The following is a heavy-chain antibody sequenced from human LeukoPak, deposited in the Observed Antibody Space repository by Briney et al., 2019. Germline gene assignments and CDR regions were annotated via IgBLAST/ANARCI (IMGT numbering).Heavy chain of an antibody. CDR3: ARASGSYYDPVDYYYGMDV. Sequence: SETLSLTCTVSGGSISSYYWSWIRQPPGKGLEWIGYIYYSGSTNYNPSLKSRVTISVDTSKNQFSLKLSSVTAADTAVYYCARASGSYYDPVDYYYGMDVWGQGTTATVSS. CDR2: IYYSGST. D-gene: IGHD1-26*01. J-gene: IGHJ6*02. CDR1: GGSISSYY. V-gene: IGHV4-59*01.